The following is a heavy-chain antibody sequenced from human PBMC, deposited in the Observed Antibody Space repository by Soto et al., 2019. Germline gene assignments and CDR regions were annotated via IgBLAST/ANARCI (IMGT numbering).Heavy chain of an antibody. D-gene: IGHD6-19*01. Sequence: QVQLQQWGAGLLKPSETLSLTCAVYFGSFSGYYWSWLRQPPGKGLEWIGEITHSGSTYYTPSLKSRVTISVDTAKNQFTLKLNSVTAADNAVYYCARATYSSGSPVANWFDPWGQGTLVTVSS. V-gene: IGHV4-34*01. J-gene: IGHJ5*02. CDR1: FGSFSGYY. CDR3: ARATYSSGSPVANWFDP. CDR2: ITHSGST.